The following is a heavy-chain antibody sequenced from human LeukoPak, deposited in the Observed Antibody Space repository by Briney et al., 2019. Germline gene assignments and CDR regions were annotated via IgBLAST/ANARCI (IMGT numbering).Heavy chain of an antibody. Sequence: GGSLRLSCTASGFTFSSYSMNWVRQAPGKGLEWVSSISSSSYIYYADSVKGRFTISRDNAKNSLYLQMNSLRAEDTAVYYCARVGSYLTSWDYWGQGTLVTVSS. V-gene: IGHV3-21*01. D-gene: IGHD3-10*01. CDR1: GFTFSSYS. CDR2: ISSSSYI. CDR3: ARVGSYLTSWDY. J-gene: IGHJ4*02.